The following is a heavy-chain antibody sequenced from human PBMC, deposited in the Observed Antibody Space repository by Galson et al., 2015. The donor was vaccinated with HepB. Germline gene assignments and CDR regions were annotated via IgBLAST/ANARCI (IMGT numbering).Heavy chain of an antibody. D-gene: IGHD2-21*02. V-gene: IGHV1-69*04. J-gene: IGHJ3*02. CDR2: IIPILGIA. CDR1: GGTFSSYA. CDR3: ASEGLVVVTAEDAFDI. Sequence: SVKVSCKASGGTFSSYAISWVRQAPGQGLEWMGRIIPILGIANYAQKFQGRVTITADKSTSTAYMELSSLRSEDTAVYYCASEGLVVVTAEDAFDIWGQGTMVTVSS.